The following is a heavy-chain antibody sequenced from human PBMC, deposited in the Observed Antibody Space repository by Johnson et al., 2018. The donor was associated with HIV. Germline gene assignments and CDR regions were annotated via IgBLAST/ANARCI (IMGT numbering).Heavy chain of an antibody. D-gene: IGHD6-19*01. CDR2: ISYDGSIQ. CDR3: AKDLGITVAGRGGLDAFDI. Sequence: VQLVESGGGVVQPGRSLRLSCAASGFTFSSYAMHWVRQAPGKGLEWVAVISYDGSIQYYADSVQGRFTISRDNSKNTLYLQMHSERAEDTAVYYCAKDLGITVAGRGGLDAFDIWGQGTMVTVSS. V-gene: IGHV3-30*04. J-gene: IGHJ3*02. CDR1: GFTFSSYA.